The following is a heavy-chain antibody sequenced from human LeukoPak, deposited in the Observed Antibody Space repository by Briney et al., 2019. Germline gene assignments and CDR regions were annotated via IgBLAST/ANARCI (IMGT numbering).Heavy chain of an antibody. J-gene: IGHJ6*03. D-gene: IGHD3-22*01. Sequence: ASVKVSCKASGYTFTGYYMHWVRQAPGQGLEWMGWINPNSGGTNYAQKFQGRVTMTRDTSISTAYMELSRLRSDDTAVYYCARGSDSQYYYYYMDVWGKGTTVTVSS. CDR2: INPNSGGT. V-gene: IGHV1-2*02. CDR1: GYTFTGYY. CDR3: ARGSDSQYYYYYMDV.